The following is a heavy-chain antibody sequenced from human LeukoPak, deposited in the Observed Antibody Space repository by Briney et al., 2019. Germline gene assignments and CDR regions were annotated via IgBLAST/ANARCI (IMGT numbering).Heavy chain of an antibody. J-gene: IGHJ4*02. V-gene: IGHV1-69*05. Sequence: SVKVSCKASGGTFSSYAISWVRQAPGQGLEWMGRIIPIFGTANYAQKFQGRVTITTDESTSTAYMELSSLRSEDTAVYYYARDQGIAAAGTFYYFDYWGQGTLVTVSS. CDR2: IIPIFGTA. CDR1: GGTFSSYA. CDR3: ARDQGIAAAGTFYYFDY. D-gene: IGHD6-13*01.